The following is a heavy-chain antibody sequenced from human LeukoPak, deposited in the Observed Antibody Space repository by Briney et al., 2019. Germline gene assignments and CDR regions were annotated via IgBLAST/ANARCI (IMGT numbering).Heavy chain of an antibody. J-gene: IGHJ4*02. D-gene: IGHD5-24*01. CDR2: ISGSGGST. Sequence: GGALRLSCAASGFTFSSYAMSWVRQAPGKGVEWVSAISGSGGSTYYADSVKGRVTISRDNYKNTLYLQMNSLRAEDTAVYYCAPTEATKVYWGQGTLVTVSS. CDR1: GFTFSSYA. CDR3: APTEATKVY. V-gene: IGHV3-23*01.